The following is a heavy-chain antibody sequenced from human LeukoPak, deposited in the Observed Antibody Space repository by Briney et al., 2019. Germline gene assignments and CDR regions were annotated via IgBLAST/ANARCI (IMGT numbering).Heavy chain of an antibody. J-gene: IGHJ5*02. CDR2: INDSGST. Sequence: SETLSLTCVVYGGSFNGYYWSWIRQPPGKGLEWIGEINDSGSTNYNPSLKSRVTISVDTSKNQFSLRLNSVTAAGTAVYYCARVGWESNWFDPWGQGTVVTVSS. V-gene: IGHV4-34*01. CDR3: ARVGWESNWFDP. D-gene: IGHD1-26*01. CDR1: GGSFNGYY.